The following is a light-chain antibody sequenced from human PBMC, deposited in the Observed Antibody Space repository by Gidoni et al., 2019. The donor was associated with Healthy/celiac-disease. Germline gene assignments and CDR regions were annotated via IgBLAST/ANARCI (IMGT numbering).Light chain of an antibody. CDR3: QAWDSSTGV. J-gene: IGLJ1*01. V-gene: IGLV3-1*01. Sequence: SYELTQQPSVSVSPGQTASITCSGDKLGDKYACWYQQKPGQSPVLVIYQDSKLPSGIPERFSGSNSGNTATLTISGTQAMDEADYYCQAWDSSTGVFGTGTKVTVL. CDR2: QDS. CDR1: KLGDKY.